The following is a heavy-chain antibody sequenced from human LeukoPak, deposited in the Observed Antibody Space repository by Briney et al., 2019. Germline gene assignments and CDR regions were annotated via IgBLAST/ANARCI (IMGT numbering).Heavy chain of an antibody. D-gene: IGHD5-24*01. Sequence: SETLSLTCTVSGGSISSYYWSWIRQPPGKGLEWIGYIYYSGSTNYNPSLKSRVTISVDTSKNQFSLKLTSVTAADTAVYYCARDREVEMATISPYYYYYMDVWGKGTTVTTSS. CDR1: GGSISSYY. J-gene: IGHJ6*03. CDR3: ARDREVEMATISPYYYYYMDV. V-gene: IGHV4-59*12. CDR2: IYYSGST.